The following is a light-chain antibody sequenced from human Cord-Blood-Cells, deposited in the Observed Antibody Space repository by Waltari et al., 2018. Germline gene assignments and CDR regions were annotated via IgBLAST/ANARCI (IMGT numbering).Light chain of an antibody. CDR1: QRVLYSHNNKSY. J-gene: IGKJ2*01. CDR3: QQHYSTTYT. V-gene: IGKV4-1*01. CDR2: WAS. Sequence: IVMTQPPDSLAVSLGETATINCTASQRVLYSHNNKSYLAWYQQKPGQPPKLLIYWASTRESRGPDRCSGSGSGRDVTLTISSLQAEDEAVYYCQQHYSTTYTFGQGTKLEIK.